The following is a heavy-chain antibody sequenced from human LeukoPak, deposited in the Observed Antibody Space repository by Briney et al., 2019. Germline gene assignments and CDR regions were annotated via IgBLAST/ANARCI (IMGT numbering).Heavy chain of an antibody. CDR3: ARDRESWYSLSRTFDI. CDR1: GGSITSSSSY. Sequence: PSETLSLTCTVSGGSITSSSSYWGWVRQPPGKGPEWIGSIYYSGLTYDNPSLKSRVSISVDPAKNHFSLKVTSVTAADTAVYYCARDRESWYSLSRTFDIWGQGTMVTVSS. J-gene: IGHJ3*02. CDR2: IYYSGLT. D-gene: IGHD6-13*01. V-gene: IGHV4-39*02.